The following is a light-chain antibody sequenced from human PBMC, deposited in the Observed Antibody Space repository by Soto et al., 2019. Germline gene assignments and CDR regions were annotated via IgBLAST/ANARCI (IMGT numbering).Light chain of an antibody. CDR3: SSHGGINNVV. V-gene: IGLV2-8*01. J-gene: IGLJ3*02. CDR2: EVT. Sequence: QSALTQPPSASGSPGQSVTISCTGTSSDVGGYNYVSWYQQYPGKAPKLIIYEVTKRPSGVPDRFSGSKSGNTASLTVSGLLAEDEDDYYCSSHGGINNVVFGGGTKLTVL. CDR1: SSDVGGYNY.